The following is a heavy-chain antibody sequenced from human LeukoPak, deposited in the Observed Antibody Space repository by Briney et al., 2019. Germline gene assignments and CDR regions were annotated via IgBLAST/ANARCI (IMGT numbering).Heavy chain of an antibody. CDR3: ARDSLIVVVPAAMSESGYYGMDV. V-gene: IGHV4-4*07. Sequence: SETLSLTCTVSGGSISSYYWSWIRQPAGKGLEWIGRIYTSGSTNYNPSLKSRVTMSVDTSKNQFSLKLSSVTAADTAVYYCARDSLIVVVPAAMSESGYYGMDVWGQGTTVTVSS. D-gene: IGHD2-2*01. CDR2: IYTSGST. J-gene: IGHJ6*02. CDR1: GGSISSYY.